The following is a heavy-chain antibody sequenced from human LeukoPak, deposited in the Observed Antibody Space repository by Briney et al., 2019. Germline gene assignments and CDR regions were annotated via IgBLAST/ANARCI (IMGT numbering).Heavy chain of an antibody. D-gene: IGHD6-6*01. CDR3: ARDPKSIAAPRYFDY. CDR1: GYTLTSYG. V-gene: IGHV1-18*01. Sequence: ASVKVSCKASGYTLTSYGISWVRQAPGQGLEWMGWISAYNGNTNYAQKLQGRVTMTTDTSTSTAYMELRSLRSDDTAVYYCARDPKSIAAPRYFDYWGQGTLVTVSS. CDR2: ISAYNGNT. J-gene: IGHJ4*02.